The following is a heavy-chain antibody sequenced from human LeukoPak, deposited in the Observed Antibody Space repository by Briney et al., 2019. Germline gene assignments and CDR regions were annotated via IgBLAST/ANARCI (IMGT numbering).Heavy chain of an antibody. J-gene: IGHJ4*02. CDR2: ISGGGDII. Sequence: QSGGSLRLSCAASGFTFRSYAMSWVRQAPGKGLEWVSAISGGGDIIYYADSVKGRFTISRDNSKNTLYLQMNSLRAEDTAVYYCAKREGPYYFAYWGQGTQVTVSS. V-gene: IGHV3-23*01. D-gene: IGHD5-24*01. CDR3: AKREGPYYFAY. CDR1: GFTFRSYA.